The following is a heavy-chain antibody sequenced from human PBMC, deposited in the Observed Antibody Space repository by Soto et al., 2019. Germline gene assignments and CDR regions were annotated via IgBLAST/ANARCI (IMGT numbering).Heavy chain of an antibody. D-gene: IGHD3-3*01. J-gene: IGHJ4*02. V-gene: IGHV3-23*01. CDR2: ISGSGGST. Sequence: LGGSLRLSCAASGFTFSSDAMSWVRQAPGKGLEWVSAISGSGGSTYYADSVKGRFTISRDNSKNTLYLQMNSLRAEDTAVYYCAKGANYDFWSGYPPVHYWGQGTLVTVSS. CDR3: AKGANYDFWSGYPPVHY. CDR1: GFTFSSDA.